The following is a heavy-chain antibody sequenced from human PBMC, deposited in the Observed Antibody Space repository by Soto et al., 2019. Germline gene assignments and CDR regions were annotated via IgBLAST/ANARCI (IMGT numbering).Heavy chain of an antibody. CDR1: GYIFTGYF. Sequence: QVHLVQSGAEVKKPGASVKVSCKASGYIFTGYFIHWVRQTPGQGLQWMGRITPNSGDTKYGETFQGRVPLTRDTSTTTSYMGRSGMKSDDPALYYCVRWGYVSISLEFWGQGTLVTVSS. CDR2: ITPNSGDT. D-gene: IGHD3-16*01. CDR3: VRWGYVSISLEF. J-gene: IGHJ4*03. V-gene: IGHV1-2*06.